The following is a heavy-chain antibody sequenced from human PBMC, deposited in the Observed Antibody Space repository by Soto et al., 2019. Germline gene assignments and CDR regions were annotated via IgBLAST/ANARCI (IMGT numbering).Heavy chain of an antibody. CDR1: GLTFSSYA. V-gene: IGHV3-30*18. D-gene: IGHD3-16*02. CDR2: ISYDGSDK. Sequence: QVQLVESGGGGVQPGRSLRLSCAASGLTFSSYAMHWVPQAPGKGLGWVAVISYDGSDKYYADSVKGRFTISRDNSKNTLNLQMNSLRADDTAVYYCAKALGELSPESYDYWGQGTLITVSS. CDR3: AKALGELSPESYDY. J-gene: IGHJ4*02.